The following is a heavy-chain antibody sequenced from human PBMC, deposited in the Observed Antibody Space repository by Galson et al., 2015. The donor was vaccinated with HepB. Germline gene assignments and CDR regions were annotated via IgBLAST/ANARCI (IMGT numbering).Heavy chain of an antibody. CDR2: ISYDGSNK. CDR3: ARDGSGYYLYYFDY. V-gene: IGHV3-30*04. D-gene: IGHD3-22*01. CDR1: GFTFSSYA. Sequence: SLRLSCAASGFTFSSYAMHWVRQAPGKGLEWVAVISYDGSNKYYADSVKGRFTISRDNSKNTLYLQMNSLRAEDTAVYYCARDGSGYYLYYFDYWGQGTLVTVSS. J-gene: IGHJ4*02.